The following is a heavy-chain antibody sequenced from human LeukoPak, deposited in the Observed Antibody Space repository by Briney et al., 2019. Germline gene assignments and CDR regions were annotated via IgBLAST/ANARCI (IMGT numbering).Heavy chain of an antibody. J-gene: IGHJ5*02. CDR1: GFTFSGSA. V-gene: IGHV3-73*01. D-gene: IGHD6-6*01. CDR2: IRNKANSYAT. Sequence: GGSLRLSCAASGFTFSGSAMHWVRQASGKGLEWVGRIRNKANSYATAYTASVKGRFTISRDDSKNTAYLQMNSLKTEDTAVYYCTRYGSSDNWFDPWGQGTLVTVSS. CDR3: TRYGSSDNWFDP.